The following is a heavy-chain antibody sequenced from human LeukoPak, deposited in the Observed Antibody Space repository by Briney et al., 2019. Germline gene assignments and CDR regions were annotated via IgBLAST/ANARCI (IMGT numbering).Heavy chain of an antibody. CDR3: ARSTNKLRVYTTSSMPWFDP. J-gene: IGHJ5*02. D-gene: IGHD6-6*01. Sequence: SETLSLTCTVSGGSISSGGYYWSWIRQHPGKGLEWIGYIYYSGSTYYNPSLKSRVTISVDTSKNQFSLNLSSVTAADTAVYYCARSTNKLRVYTTSSMPWFDPWGQGTLVTVSS. CDR1: GGSISSGGYY. CDR2: IYYSGST. V-gene: IGHV4-31*03.